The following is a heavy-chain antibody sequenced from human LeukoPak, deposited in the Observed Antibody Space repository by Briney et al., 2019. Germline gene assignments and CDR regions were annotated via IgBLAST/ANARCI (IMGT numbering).Heavy chain of an antibody. CDR2: IRYDGSNK. J-gene: IGHJ6*02. D-gene: IGHD1-26*01. CDR1: GFIFSSYG. V-gene: IGHV3-30*02. Sequence: GGSLRLSCAASGFIFSSYGMHWVRQAPGKGLEWVAFIRYDGSNKYYADSVKGRFTISRDNSKNTLYLQLNSLRAEDTAVYYCARSGVDSGSYSGHYYGMDVWGQGTTVTVSS. CDR3: ARSGVDSGSYSGHYYGMDV.